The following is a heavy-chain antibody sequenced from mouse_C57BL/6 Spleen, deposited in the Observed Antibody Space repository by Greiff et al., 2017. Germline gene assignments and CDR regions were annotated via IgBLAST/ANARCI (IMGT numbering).Heavy chain of an antibody. CDR1: AYTFPGSW. Sequence: EVQLQQSGTLLPRPGAPVKMSCKPSAYTFPGSWFPWVNQRPGQGLEWIGAIYPGNSDTSYNQKFKGKAKLTAVTSASTAYMELSSLTNEDSAVYYCTRGYYDYDGYYFDYWGQGTTLTVSS. CDR3: TRGYYDYDGYYFDY. J-gene: IGHJ2*01. D-gene: IGHD2-4*01. V-gene: IGHV1-5*01. CDR2: IYPGNSDT.